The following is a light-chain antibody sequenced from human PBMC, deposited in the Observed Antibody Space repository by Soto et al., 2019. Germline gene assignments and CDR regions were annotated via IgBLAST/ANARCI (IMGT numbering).Light chain of an antibody. J-gene: IGLJ2*01. CDR3: QSYDSSLSGLVV. CDR1: RSNIGAGYD. Sequence: QLVLTQPPSVSGAPGQRVTISCTGSRSNIGAGYDVHWYQQLPGTAPKLLIYGNSNRPSGVPDRFSASKSGTSASLAITGLQAEDEAEYYCQSYDSSLSGLVVFGGGTKVTVL. V-gene: IGLV1-40*01. CDR2: GNS.